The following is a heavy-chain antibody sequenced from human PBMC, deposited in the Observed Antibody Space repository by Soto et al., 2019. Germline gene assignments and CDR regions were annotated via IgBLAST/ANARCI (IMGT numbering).Heavy chain of an antibody. CDR3: ARHPPIVLGGDFRYYYGMDV. V-gene: IGHV5-51*01. CDR2: IYPGDSDT. CDR1: GYSFTSYW. Sequence: EVQLVQSGAEVKKPGESLKISCKGSGYSFTSYWIGWVRQMPGKGLEWMGIIYPGDSDTRYSPSFQGQVTISADKSISTAYLQWSSLKASDTAMYYCARHPPIVLGGDFRYYYGMDVWGQGTTVTVSS. J-gene: IGHJ6*02. D-gene: IGHD2-21*02.